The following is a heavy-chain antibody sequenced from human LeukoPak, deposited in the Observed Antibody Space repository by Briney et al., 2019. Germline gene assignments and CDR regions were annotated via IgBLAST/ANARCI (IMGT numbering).Heavy chain of an antibody. J-gene: IGHJ3*02. V-gene: IGHV4-38-2*02. CDR3: ATRGDYSDTSGNSYDALDI. Sequence: SETLSLTCTVSGYSISSGYYWGWIRQPPGKGLEWIGEINHSGGTNYNPSLKSRVTVSADPSKTQFSLKLTSVTAADTAVYYCATRGDYSDTSGNSYDALDIWGQGTMVTVSS. CDR2: INHSGGT. D-gene: IGHD3-22*01. CDR1: GYSISSGYY.